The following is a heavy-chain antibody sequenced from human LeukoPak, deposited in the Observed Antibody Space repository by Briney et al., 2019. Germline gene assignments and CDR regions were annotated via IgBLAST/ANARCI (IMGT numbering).Heavy chain of an antibody. CDR1: GGSIRSTSYY. V-gene: IGHV4-39*01. J-gene: IGHJ3*02. CDR3: ARHSRIKGYYDSSGAGRRAFDI. Sequence: SGTLSLTCTVSGGSIRSTSYYWGWIRQPPGKGLEWIGSISYSGSTNYNPSLKSRVTISVDTSKNQFSLKLSSVTAADTAVYYCARHSRIKGYYDSSGAGRRAFDIWGQGTMVTVSS. CDR2: ISYSGST. D-gene: IGHD3-22*01.